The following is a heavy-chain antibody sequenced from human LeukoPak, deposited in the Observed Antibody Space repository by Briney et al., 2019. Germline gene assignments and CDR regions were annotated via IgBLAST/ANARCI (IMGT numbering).Heavy chain of an antibody. D-gene: IGHD3-3*01. V-gene: IGHV4-34*01. CDR3: ARAVIKPTTIFGLVTNYFYYMDV. Sequence: PSETLSLTCAVYGGSFSDYYWGWIRQPPGKGLEWIGEINHSGYTNYKPSLKSRVTISIDTSKNQFSLKLRSVTAADTAVYFCARAVIKPTTIFGLVTNYFYYMDVWGKGTTVTVSS. J-gene: IGHJ6*03. CDR2: INHSGYT. CDR1: GGSFSDYY.